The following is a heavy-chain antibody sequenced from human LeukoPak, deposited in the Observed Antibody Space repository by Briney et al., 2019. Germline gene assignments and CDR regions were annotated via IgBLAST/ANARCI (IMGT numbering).Heavy chain of an antibody. CDR3: ARDSDNVVPFDH. J-gene: IGHJ4*02. V-gene: IGHV1-18*01. D-gene: IGHD6-6*01. CDR1: GYTFTSYG. CDR2: ISAYNGNT. Sequence: ASVKVSRKASGYTFTSYGISWVRQAPGQGLEWMGWISAYNGNTNYAQKLQGRVTMTTDTSTSTAYMELRSLRSDDTAVYYCARDSDNVVPFDHWGQGTLVTVSS.